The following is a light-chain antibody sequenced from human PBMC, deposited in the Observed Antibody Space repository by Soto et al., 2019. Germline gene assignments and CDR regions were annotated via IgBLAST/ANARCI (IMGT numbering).Light chain of an antibody. CDR3: CSYAGTSLGV. J-gene: IGLJ3*02. CDR1: SSDVGGYNY. Sequence: QSALTQPRSVSGSPGQSVTISCTGTSSDVGGYNYVSWYQQHPGKAPKLVIYDVSKRPSGVPDRVSGSKSGNTASLTISGLQAEDEADYYCCSYAGTSLGVFGGGTKLTVL. V-gene: IGLV2-11*01. CDR2: DVS.